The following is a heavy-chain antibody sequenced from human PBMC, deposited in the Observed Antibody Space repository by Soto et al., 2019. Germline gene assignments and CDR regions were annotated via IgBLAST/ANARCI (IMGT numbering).Heavy chain of an antibody. CDR2: INSDGSST. Sequence: PGGSLRLSCAASGFTFSSYWMHWVRQAPGKGLVWVSRINSDGSSTSYADSVKGRFTISRDNAKNSLYLQMNSLRVEDTAVYYCVNSYAARGWYEGSDYWGRGTVVTVSS. V-gene: IGHV3-74*01. CDR1: GFTFSSYW. J-gene: IGHJ4*02. CDR3: VNSYAARGWYEGSDY. D-gene: IGHD6-19*01.